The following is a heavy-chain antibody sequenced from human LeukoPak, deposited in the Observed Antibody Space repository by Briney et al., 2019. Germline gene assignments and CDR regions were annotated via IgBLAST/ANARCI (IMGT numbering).Heavy chain of an antibody. CDR2: IKQDGSEK. V-gene: IGHV3-7*01. CDR3: ARGLDNRDYYYYMDV. J-gene: IGHJ6*03. CDR1: GFTFSSYW. Sequence: GGSLRLSCAASGFTFSSYWMSWVRQAPGKGLEWVANIKQDGSEKYYVDSVKGRFTISRDNAKNSLYLQMNSLRAEDTAVYYCARGLDNRDYYYYMDVWGQGTTVTVSS. D-gene: IGHD1-14*01.